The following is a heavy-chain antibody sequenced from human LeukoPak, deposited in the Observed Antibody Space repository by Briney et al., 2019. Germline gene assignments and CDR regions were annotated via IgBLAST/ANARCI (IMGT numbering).Heavy chain of an antibody. CDR3: ARLRSKYWFDP. D-gene: IGHD4-11*01. V-gene: IGHV3-23*01. Sequence: GGSLRLSCAASGFTFSSYAMTWVRQAPGKGLEWVSAISGSGGSTFYADSVKGRFTISRDNAKNSLYLQMNSLRADDTAVYYCARLRSKYWFDPWGQGTLVTVSS. J-gene: IGHJ5*02. CDR2: ISGSGGST. CDR1: GFTFSSYA.